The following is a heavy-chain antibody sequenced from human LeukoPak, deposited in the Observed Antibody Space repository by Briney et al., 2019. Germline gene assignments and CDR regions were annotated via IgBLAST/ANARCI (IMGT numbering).Heavy chain of an antibody. CDR2: ISAYNGNT. J-gene: IGHJ4*02. Sequence: ASVKVSCKAAGYTFTRFGISWVRQAPGQGLEWMGWISAYNGNTNYAQKLQGRVTMTTDTSTSTAYMELRSLRSDDTAVYYCASSLSYSSSWSLDYWGQGTLVTVSS. D-gene: IGHD6-13*01. CDR3: ASSLSYSSSWSLDY. CDR1: GYTFTRFG. V-gene: IGHV1-18*01.